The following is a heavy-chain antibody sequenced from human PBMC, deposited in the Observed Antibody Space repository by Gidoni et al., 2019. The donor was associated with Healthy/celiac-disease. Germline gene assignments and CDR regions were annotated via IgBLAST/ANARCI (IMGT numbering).Heavy chain of an antibody. V-gene: IGHV3-74*01. CDR2: INSDGSST. CDR3: ARDLSAPYCGGDCYYDY. Sequence: EVQLVESGGGLVQPGGSLRLSCAASGFTFSSYWMHWVRQAPGKGLVWVPRINSDGSSTSYADSVKGRFTISRDNAKNTLYLQMNSLRAEDTAVYYCARDLSAPYCGGDCYYDYWGQGTLVTVSS. CDR1: GFTFSSYW. D-gene: IGHD2-21*02. J-gene: IGHJ4*02.